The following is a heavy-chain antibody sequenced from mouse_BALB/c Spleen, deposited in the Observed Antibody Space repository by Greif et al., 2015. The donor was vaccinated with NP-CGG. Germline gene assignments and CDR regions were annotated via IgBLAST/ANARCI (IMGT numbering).Heavy chain of an antibody. CDR3: ARGDYYGYPYYFDY. V-gene: IGHV1-12*01. Sequence: LQQSGAEPVKPGASVKMSCKASGYTFTSYNMHWVKQTPGQGLEWIGAIYPGNGDTSYNQRFKGKATLTADKSSSTAYMQLSSLTSEDSAVYYCARGDYYGYPYYFDYWGQGTTLTVSS. CDR2: IYPGNGDT. D-gene: IGHD1-2*01. CDR1: GYTFTSYN. J-gene: IGHJ2*01.